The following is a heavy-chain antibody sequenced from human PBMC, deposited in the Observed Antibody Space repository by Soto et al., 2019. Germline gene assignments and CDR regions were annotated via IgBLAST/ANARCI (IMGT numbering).Heavy chain of an antibody. V-gene: IGHV1-24*01. Sequence: ASVKVSCKVSGYTLTELSMHWVRQAPGKGLEWMGGFDPEDGETIYAQKFQGRVTMTEDTSTDTAYMELSSLRSEDTAVYYCATGPGGSYPIYYFDYWGQGTLVTVSS. D-gene: IGHD1-26*01. CDR3: ATGPGGSYPIYYFDY. J-gene: IGHJ4*02. CDR1: GYTLTELS. CDR2: FDPEDGET.